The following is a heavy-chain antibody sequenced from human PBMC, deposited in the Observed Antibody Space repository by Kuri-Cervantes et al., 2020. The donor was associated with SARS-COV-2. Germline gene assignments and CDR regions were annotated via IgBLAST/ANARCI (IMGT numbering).Heavy chain of an antibody. CDR3: ARGIQMLRRAEYFQH. CDR1: GFTFSSYA. D-gene: IGHD5-18*01. Sequence: GGSLRLSCAASGFTFSSYAMHWVRQAPGKGLEWVAVISYDGSNKYYADSVKGRFTISRDNSKNTLYLQMNSLRAEDTAVYYCARGIQMLRRAEYFQHWGQGTLVTVSS. CDR2: ISYDGSNK. J-gene: IGHJ1*01. V-gene: IGHV3-30-3*01.